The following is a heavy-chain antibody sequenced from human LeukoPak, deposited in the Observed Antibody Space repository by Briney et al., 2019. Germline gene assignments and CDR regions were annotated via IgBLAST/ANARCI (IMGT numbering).Heavy chain of an antibody. D-gene: IGHD2-15*01. J-gene: IGHJ6*02. Sequence: GGSPRLSCAASGFTFSTYDMHWVRQVTGKGLEWVSAIGTGDDTYYLGSVKGRFTISRENAKNVLYPQMSSLRAEDTAVYYCAREIRETVVTRHYYYGIDVWGQGTTVTVSS. CDR1: GFTFSTYD. V-gene: IGHV3-13*01. CDR2: IGTGDDT. CDR3: AREIRETVVTRHYYYGIDV.